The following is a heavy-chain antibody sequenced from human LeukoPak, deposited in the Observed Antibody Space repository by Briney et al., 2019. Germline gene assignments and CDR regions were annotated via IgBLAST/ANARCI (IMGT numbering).Heavy chain of an antibody. D-gene: IGHD4-11*01. CDR1: GFTFDDYA. CDR2: IYYSGST. Sequence: LRLSCAASGFTFDDYAMHWVRQAPGKGLEWIGYIYYSGSTNYNPSLKSRVTISVDTSKNQFSLKLSSVTAADTAVYYCARSTYSNYRVRWFDPWGQGTLVTVSS. J-gene: IGHJ5*02. V-gene: IGHV4-59*01. CDR3: ARSTYSNYRVRWFDP.